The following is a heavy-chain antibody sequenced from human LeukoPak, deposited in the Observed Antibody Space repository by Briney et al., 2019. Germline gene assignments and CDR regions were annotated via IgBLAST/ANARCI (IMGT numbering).Heavy chain of an antibody. CDR2: IRSKAYGGTT. D-gene: IGHD3-9*01. J-gene: IGHJ5*02. Sequence: GGSLRLSCTASGFTFGDYAMSWVRQAPGKGLEWVGFIRSKAYGGTTEYAASVKGRFTISRDDSKSIAYLQMNSLKTEDTAVYYCTRDYDILTGSEWFDPWGQGTLVTVSS. CDR3: TRDYDILTGSEWFDP. V-gene: IGHV3-49*04. CDR1: GFTFGDYA.